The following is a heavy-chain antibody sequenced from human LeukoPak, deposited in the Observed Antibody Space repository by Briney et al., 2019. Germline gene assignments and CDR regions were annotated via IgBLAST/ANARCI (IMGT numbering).Heavy chain of an antibody. Sequence: GGSLRLSCAASGFTFSSCAMSWVRQAPGKGLEWVSGISDGGGTTNYADAVKGRFTISRDKSKNTLFLQMNSLRAEDTAVYYCAKGAPYYYDSSGYYVHDAFDIWGQGTMVTVSS. CDR1: GFTFSSCA. D-gene: IGHD3-22*01. J-gene: IGHJ3*02. V-gene: IGHV3-23*01. CDR2: ISDGGGTT. CDR3: AKGAPYYYDSSGYYVHDAFDI.